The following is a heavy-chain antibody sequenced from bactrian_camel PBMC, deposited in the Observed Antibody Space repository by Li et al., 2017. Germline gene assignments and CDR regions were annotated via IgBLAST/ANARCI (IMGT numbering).Heavy chain of an antibody. V-gene: IGHV3S26*01. CDR3: AAAVFCPCGGSFNRDFYNY. Sequence: HVQLVESGGGSVQPGGSLRLSCAPSGLTVSDFSMAWFRQSPGKERAGVAAINIRGRQTYTDYMKGRFTITQDNAKNTVYLRMNSLKHEDNAMYYCAAAVFCPCGGSFNRDFYNYWGQGTQVTVS. D-gene: IGHD6*01. CDR1: GLTVSDFS. J-gene: IGHJ4*01. CDR2: INIRGRQ.